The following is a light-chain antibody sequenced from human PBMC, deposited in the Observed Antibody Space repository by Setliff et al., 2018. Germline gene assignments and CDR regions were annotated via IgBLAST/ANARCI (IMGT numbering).Light chain of an antibody. CDR3: AAWDDSLRSVV. V-gene: IGLV1-47*01. CDR2: TNN. CDR1: KFNIGGND. J-gene: IGLJ2*01. Sequence: QSALTQPPSVSGTPGQRVTISCSGNKFNIGGNDVFWYQQLPGTAPKLLIYTNNQRPSGVPDRFSGSKSGTSASLAINGLRSEDEADYHCAAWDDSLRSVVFGGGTQLTVL.